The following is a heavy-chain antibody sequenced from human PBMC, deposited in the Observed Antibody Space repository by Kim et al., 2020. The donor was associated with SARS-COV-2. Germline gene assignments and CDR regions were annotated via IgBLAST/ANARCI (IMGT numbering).Heavy chain of an antibody. D-gene: IGHD3-22*01. V-gene: IGHV4-39*01. CDR3: ARAQYYYDSSGYHDAFDI. Sequence: KSRATISVDTSKNTFSLKLSSVTAADTAVYYCARAQYYYDSSGYHDAFDIWGQGTMVTVSS. J-gene: IGHJ3*02.